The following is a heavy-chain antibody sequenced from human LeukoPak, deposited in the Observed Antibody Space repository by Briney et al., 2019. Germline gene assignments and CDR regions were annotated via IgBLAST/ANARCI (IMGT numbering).Heavy chain of an antibody. CDR3: ARGLGINCLALDL. J-gene: IGHJ3*01. D-gene: IGHD1-20*01. Sequence: PGGSLRLSCAAAGFTFMSNWVCWVRQAPGKGLQWVANIKQDGSEKYYVDSVKGRFTISRDNAKKSLYLQMNSLRGEDTAVYYCARGLGINCLALDLWAQGTMVTVSS. CDR2: IKQDGSEK. CDR1: GFTFMSNW. V-gene: IGHV3-7*05.